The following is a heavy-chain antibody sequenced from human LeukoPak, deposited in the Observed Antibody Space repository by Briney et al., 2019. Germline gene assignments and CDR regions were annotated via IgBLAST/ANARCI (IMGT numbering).Heavy chain of an antibody. CDR3: VGGHYSDY. Sequence: AETLRLSCAASGFTFSNTWMNWVRQAPGKGLEWVANIQPDGSEKNNAASVKGRFTISRDNVKNSLYLQMNGLSHEDTGFYYCVGGHYSDYTRQGTVVTVS. J-gene: IGHJ4*02. D-gene: IGHD6-25*01. V-gene: IGHV3-7*01. CDR1: GFTFSNTW. CDR2: IQPDGSEK.